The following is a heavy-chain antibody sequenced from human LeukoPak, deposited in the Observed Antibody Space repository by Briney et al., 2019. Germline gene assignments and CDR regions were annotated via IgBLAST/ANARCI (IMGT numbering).Heavy chain of an antibody. J-gene: IGHJ3*02. CDR2: IYSGGST. Sequence: GGSLRLSCAASGFTVSSNYMSWVRQAPGKGLEWVSVIYSGGSTYYADSVKGRFTISRDNSKNTLYLQMNSLRAEDTAVYYCAREMGYDSSGPRGSDAFDIWGQGTMVTVSS. CDR1: GFTVSSNY. V-gene: IGHV3-53*01. D-gene: IGHD3-22*01. CDR3: AREMGYDSSGPRGSDAFDI.